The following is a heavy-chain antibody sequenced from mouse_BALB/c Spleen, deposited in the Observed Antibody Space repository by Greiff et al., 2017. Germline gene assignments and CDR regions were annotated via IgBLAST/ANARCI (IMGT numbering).Heavy chain of an antibody. CDR3: AKIYDGYDYAMDY. D-gene: IGHD2-3*01. CDR2: IDPANGNT. J-gene: IGHJ4*01. Sequence: EVKLQQSGAELVNPGASVKLSCTASGFNIKDTYMHWVKQRPEQGLEWIGRIDPANGNTKYDPKFQGKATITADTSSNTAYLQLSSLTSEDTAVYYCAKIYDGYDYAMDYWGQGTSVTVSS. CDR1: GFNIKDTY. V-gene: IGHV14-3*02.